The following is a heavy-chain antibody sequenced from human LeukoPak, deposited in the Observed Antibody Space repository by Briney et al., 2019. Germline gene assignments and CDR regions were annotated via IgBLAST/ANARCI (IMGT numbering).Heavy chain of an antibody. J-gene: IGHJ5*02. CDR3: ARTSGDYARWIDP. D-gene: IGHD4-17*01. V-gene: IGHV4-59*12. Sequence: SETLSLTCTVSGGSISGYCWSWIRHPPGKGLEWIGDIYDSGYTNYNPSLKSRVTISVDTSRNQFSLKLSSATAADTAVYYCARTSGDYARWIDPWGQGTLDTVSS. CDR2: IYDSGYT. CDR1: GGSISGYC.